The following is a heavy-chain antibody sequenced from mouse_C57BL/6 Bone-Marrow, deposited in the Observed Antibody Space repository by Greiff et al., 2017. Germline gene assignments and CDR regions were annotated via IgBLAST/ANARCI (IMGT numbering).Heavy chain of an antibody. Sequence: EVQVVESGGGLVKPGGSLKLSCAASGFTFSSYAMSWVRQTPEKRLEWVATISDGGSYTYYPDNVKGRFTISRDNAKNNLYLQMSHLKSEDTAMYYCAREKGYSLPFDVWGTGTTVTVSS. J-gene: IGHJ1*03. CDR3: AREKGYSLPFDV. D-gene: IGHD2-12*01. CDR1: GFTFSSYA. V-gene: IGHV5-4*01. CDR2: ISDGGSYT.